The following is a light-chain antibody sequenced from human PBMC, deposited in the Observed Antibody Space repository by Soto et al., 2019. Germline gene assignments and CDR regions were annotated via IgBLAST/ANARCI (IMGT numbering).Light chain of an antibody. V-gene: IGKV1-9*01. CDR3: QQYNNWPLT. CDR1: QGISSY. J-gene: IGKJ4*01. Sequence: IQLTQSPSSLSASVGDRVTITCRASQGISSYLGWYQQKPGKAPNLLIYDASTLHSGVPSRFSGGGSGPDFTLTISSLQSEDFAIYYCQQYNNWPLTFGGGTKVDIK. CDR2: DAS.